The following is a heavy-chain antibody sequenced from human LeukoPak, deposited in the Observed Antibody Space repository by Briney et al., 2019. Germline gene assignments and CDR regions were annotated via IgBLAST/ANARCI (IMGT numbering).Heavy chain of an antibody. D-gene: IGHD3-22*01. CDR2: INSDGSST. J-gene: IGHJ5*02. CDR1: GFTFSRYW. Sequence: PGGSLRLSCAASGFTFSRYWMHWVRQAPGKGPVWVSRINSDGSSTNYADSVKGRFTISRDNAKNTLYLQMNSLRVEDTAVYYCASSSGVCNWFDPWGQGTLVTVSS. CDR3: ASSSGVCNWFDP. V-gene: IGHV3-74*01.